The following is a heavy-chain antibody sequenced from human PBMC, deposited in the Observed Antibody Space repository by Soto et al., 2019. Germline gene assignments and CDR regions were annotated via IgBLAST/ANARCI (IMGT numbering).Heavy chain of an antibody. CDR2: ISTSGNT. CDR3: ARGGGVPALGDP. J-gene: IGHJ5*02. D-gene: IGHD3-16*01. V-gene: IGHV4-4*07. CDR1: GVSMRNSY. Sequence: AETLSLTCSVSGVSMRNSYWTWIRQASGKGLEWIVRISTSGNTNYNPSLNSRLTMSVDTSKNQVSLKLTSVTAADTAVYYCARGGGVPALGDPWGQGTLVTVSS.